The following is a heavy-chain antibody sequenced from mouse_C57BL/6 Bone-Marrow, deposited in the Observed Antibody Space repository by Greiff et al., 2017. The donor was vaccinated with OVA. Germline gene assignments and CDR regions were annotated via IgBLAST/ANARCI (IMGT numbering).Heavy chain of an antibody. D-gene: IGHD1-1*01. V-gene: IGHV2-4*01. CDR3: AKTGFITTVVATLDWYFDV. CDR1: GFSLTSYG. CDR2: IWSGGST. J-gene: IGHJ1*03. Sequence: VQLVESGPGLVQPSQSLSITCTVSGFSLTSYGVHWVRQPPGKGLEWLGVIWSGGSTDYNAAFISRLSISKDNSKSQVFFKMNNLQADDTAIYYCAKTGFITTVVATLDWYFDVWGTGTTVTVSS.